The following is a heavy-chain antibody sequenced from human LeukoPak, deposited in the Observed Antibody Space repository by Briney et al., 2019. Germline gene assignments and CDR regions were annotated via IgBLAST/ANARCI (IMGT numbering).Heavy chain of an antibody. CDR3: ARDPPPVTTIFGVVISHDDY. CDR2: ISGSGGST. CDR1: GFTFSSYA. D-gene: IGHD3-3*01. J-gene: IGHJ4*02. Sequence: GGSLRLSCAASGFTFSSYAMSWVRQAPGKGLEWVSAISGSGGSTYYADSVKGRFTISRDNSKNTLYLQMNSLRAEDTAVYYCARDPPPVTTIFGVVISHDDYWGQGTLVTVSS. V-gene: IGHV3-23*01.